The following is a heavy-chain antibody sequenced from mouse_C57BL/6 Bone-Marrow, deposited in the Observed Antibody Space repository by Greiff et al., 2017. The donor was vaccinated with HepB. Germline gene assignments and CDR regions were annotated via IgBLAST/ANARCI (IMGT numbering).Heavy chain of an antibody. CDR1: GYTFTDYY. J-gene: IGHJ3*01. V-gene: IGHV1-26*01. CDR2: INPNNGGT. D-gene: IGHD1-1*01. Sequence: VQLQQSGPELVKPGASVKISCKASGYTFTDYYMNWVKQSHGKSLEWIGDINPNNGGTSYNQKFKGKATLTVDKSSSTAYMELRSLTSEDSAVYYCASNYYGSSYEFAYWGQGTLVTVSA. CDR3: ASNYYGSSYEFAY.